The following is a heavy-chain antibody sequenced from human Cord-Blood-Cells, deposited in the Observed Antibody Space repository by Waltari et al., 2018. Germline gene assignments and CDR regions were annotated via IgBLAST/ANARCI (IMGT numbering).Heavy chain of an antibody. CDR1: GFTFSSYS. J-gene: IGHJ4*02. CDR2: ISSSSSYI. V-gene: IGHV3-21*01. CDR3: AGYSSSWYLGNY. D-gene: IGHD6-13*01. Sequence: EVQLVESGGGLVKPGGSLRLSCAASGFTFSSYSMNWVRQAPGKGLEWVSSISSSSSYIYDADSVKGRFTISRDNAKNSLYLQMNSLRAEDTAVYYCAGYSSSWYLGNYWGQGTLVTVSS.